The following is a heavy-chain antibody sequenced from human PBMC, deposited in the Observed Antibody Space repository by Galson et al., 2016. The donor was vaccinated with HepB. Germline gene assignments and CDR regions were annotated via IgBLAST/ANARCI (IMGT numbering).Heavy chain of an antibody. CDR3: ARHGTRRITIFGVVVPPTNDAFDV. Sequence: QSGAEVKKPGESLKISCKGSGYSFTRYWIGWVRQMPGKGLEWMGIIYPSDSDTRYSPSFQGQVTMSADKSISTAYLQWSSLKASDTAIYYCARHGTRRITIFGVVVPPTNDAFDVWGRGTMVTVSS. CDR2: IYPSDSDT. J-gene: IGHJ3*01. CDR1: GYSFTRYW. V-gene: IGHV5-51*01. D-gene: IGHD3-3*01.